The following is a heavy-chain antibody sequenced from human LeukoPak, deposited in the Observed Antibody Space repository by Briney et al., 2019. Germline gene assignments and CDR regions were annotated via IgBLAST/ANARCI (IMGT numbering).Heavy chain of an antibody. CDR1: GFTFSSYA. J-gene: IGHJ4*02. D-gene: IGHD5-18*01. Sequence: PGGSLRLSCAASGFTFSSYAMSWVRQAPGKGLEWVSAISGSGGSTYYADSVKGRFTISRDNSKNTLYLQMNSLRAEDTAVYYCAKDSRPGGASSVDTAMGDFDYWGQGTLVTVSS. CDR2: ISGSGGST. CDR3: AKDSRPGGASSVDTAMGDFDY. V-gene: IGHV3-23*01.